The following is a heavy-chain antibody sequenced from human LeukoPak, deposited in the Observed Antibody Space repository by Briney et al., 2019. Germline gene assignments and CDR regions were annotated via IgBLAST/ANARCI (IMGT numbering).Heavy chain of an antibody. CDR2: IKSKTDGGTT. J-gene: IGHJ4*02. CDR3: TTWTTHYYGSGSYFGY. Sequence: GGSLRLSCAAPGFTFSNAWMSWVRQAPGKGLEWVGRIKSKTDGGTTDYAAPVKGRFTISRDDSKNTLYLQMNSLKTEDTAVYYCTTWTTHYYGSGSYFGYWGQGTLVTVSS. CDR1: GFTFSNAW. D-gene: IGHD3-10*01. V-gene: IGHV3-15*01.